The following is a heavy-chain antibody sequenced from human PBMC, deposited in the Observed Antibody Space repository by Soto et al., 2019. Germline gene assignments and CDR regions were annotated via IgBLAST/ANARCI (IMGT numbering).Heavy chain of an antibody. CDR3: AKEGGLSGSYYISSSYYFDY. Sequence: QVQLVESGGGVVQPGRSLRLSCVASGFTFSSYGMHWVRQAPGKGLEWVAIISYDGSNTYYADSVKGRFTISRDNSKNTLYLQMNSLGAEATSVYDCAKEGGLSGSYYISSSYYFDYWGQGTLVTVSS. D-gene: IGHD1-26*01. CDR1: GFTFSSYG. CDR2: ISYDGSNT. J-gene: IGHJ4*02. V-gene: IGHV3-30*18.